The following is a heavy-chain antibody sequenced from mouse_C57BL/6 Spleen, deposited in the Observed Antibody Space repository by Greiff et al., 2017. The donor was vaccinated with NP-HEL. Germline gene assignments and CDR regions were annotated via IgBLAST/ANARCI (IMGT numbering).Heavy chain of an antibody. Sequence: QVQLQQSGAELVRPGTSVKVSCKASGYAFTNYLIEWVKQRPGQGLEWIGVINPGSGGTNYNEKFKGKATLTADKSSSTAYMQLSSLTSEDSAVYFCARSLWDVDDYWGQGTTLTVSS. CDR2: INPGSGGT. CDR1: GYAFTNYL. V-gene: IGHV1-54*01. J-gene: IGHJ2*01. CDR3: ARSLWDVDDY. D-gene: IGHD4-1*01.